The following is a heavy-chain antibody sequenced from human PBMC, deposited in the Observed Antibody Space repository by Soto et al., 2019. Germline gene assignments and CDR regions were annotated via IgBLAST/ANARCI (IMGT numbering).Heavy chain of an antibody. CDR2: VFPGGPT. V-gene: IGHV4-4*07. CDR3: ARTLSGFTYGSRQFYFDY. J-gene: IGHJ4*02. CDR1: GDPITGYF. D-gene: IGHD3-10*01. Sequence: QVQLQESGPGLVKPSETLSLICTVSGDPITGYFWTWLRQPAGKGLEWIGHVFPGGPTSHNSSLKRRVSMSIDTSKNQFSLTLTSVTAADTAVYYCARTLSGFTYGSRQFYFDYWGQGTLVTVSS.